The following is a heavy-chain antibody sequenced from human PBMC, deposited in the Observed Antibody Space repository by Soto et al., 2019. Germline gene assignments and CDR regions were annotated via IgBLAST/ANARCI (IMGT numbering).Heavy chain of an antibody. D-gene: IGHD3-22*01. CDR3: ALRSMAVVPEY. V-gene: IGHV4-59*01. CDR2: LYYGRSA. J-gene: IGHJ4*02. Sequence: QVQLQESGPGLVKPSETLSLTCAVSGDSISSYYCMWIRQPPGKGLESIDYLYYGRSANYNPSLKGRVSLSVYTSTNQCPLTLSSMTAADTAVYYCALRSMAVVPEYWGQGTLVTVSS. CDR1: GDSISSYY.